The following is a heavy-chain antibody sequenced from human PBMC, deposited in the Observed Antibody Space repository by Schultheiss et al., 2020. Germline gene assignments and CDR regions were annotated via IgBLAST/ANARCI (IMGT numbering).Heavy chain of an antibody. Sequence: GESLKISCAASGFTFSSYAMHWVRQAPGKGLEWVAVISYDGSNKYYADSVKGRFTISRDNSKNTLYLQMNSLRAEDTAVYYCARGIIVGATTYFDYWGQGTLVTVSS. CDR1: GFTFSSYA. CDR2: ISYDGSNK. V-gene: IGHV3-30-3*01. D-gene: IGHD1-26*01. CDR3: ARGIIVGATTYFDY. J-gene: IGHJ4*02.